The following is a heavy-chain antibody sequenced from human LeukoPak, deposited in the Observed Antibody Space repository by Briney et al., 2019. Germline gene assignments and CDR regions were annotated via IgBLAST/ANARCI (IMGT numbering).Heavy chain of an antibody. CDR2: IYYSGST. V-gene: IGHV4-59*01. CDR3: ARGADSSGYYLFDY. J-gene: IGHJ4*02. CDR1: GGSISSYY. D-gene: IGHD3-22*01. Sequence: SETLSLTCTVSGGSISSYYWSWIRQPPGKGLEWIGYIYYSGSTNYNPSLKSRVTILVDTSKNQFSLKLSSVTAADTAVYYCARGADSSGYYLFDYWGQGTLVTVSS.